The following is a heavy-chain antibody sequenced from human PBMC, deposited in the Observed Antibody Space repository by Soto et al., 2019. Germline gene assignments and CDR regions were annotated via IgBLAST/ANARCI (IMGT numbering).Heavy chain of an antibody. CDR1: GFTFSGSA. V-gene: IGHV3-73*02. Sequence: EVQLVESGGGLVQPGGSLKLSCAASGFTFSGSAMHWVRQASGKGLEWVGRIRSKANNYATAYAASVKGRITTCGDHSETMAYLQMSSLKIEDTAVYYCTYFAAAVGVAYWGQGTLVTVSS. D-gene: IGHD3-10*01. CDR3: TYFAAAVGVAY. CDR2: IRSKANNYAT. J-gene: IGHJ4*02.